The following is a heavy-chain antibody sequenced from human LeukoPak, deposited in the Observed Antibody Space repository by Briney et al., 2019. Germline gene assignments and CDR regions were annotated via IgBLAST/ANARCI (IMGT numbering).Heavy chain of an antibody. J-gene: IGHJ5*02. CDR1: GGSISSDNYY. CDR3: ARHDYDLWRLNWFDP. D-gene: IGHD3-3*01. CDR2: ISYTETT. V-gene: IGHV4-39*01. Sequence: PSETLSLTCTVSGGSISSDNYYWGWLRQSPGKGLEWIGSISYTETTNYNPSLKSRVTISVDTSKNQFSLRLNSVTVADMAVYYCARHDYDLWRLNWFDPWGQGTLVTVSS.